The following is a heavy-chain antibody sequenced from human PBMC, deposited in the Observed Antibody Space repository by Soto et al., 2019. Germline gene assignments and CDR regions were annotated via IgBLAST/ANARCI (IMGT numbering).Heavy chain of an antibody. CDR1: GYTFTNND. V-gene: IGHV1-8*01. Sequence: APVKVSCKASGYTFTNNDVSWVRQATGQGLEWMGWMNPGSGDTGYAQKFQGRVTMTRDISIATAYMELTSLTSEDTAIYYCARMESFGSLNWFDPWGQGTLVTVSS. J-gene: IGHJ5*02. CDR2: MNPGSGDT. D-gene: IGHD5-18*01. CDR3: ARMESFGSLNWFDP.